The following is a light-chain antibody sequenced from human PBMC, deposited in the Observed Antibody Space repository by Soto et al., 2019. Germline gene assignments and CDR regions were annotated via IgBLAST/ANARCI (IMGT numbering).Light chain of an antibody. J-gene: IGKJ5*01. CDR3: QHYNNWPQIT. CDR2: GAS. V-gene: IGKV3-15*01. Sequence: ELVLTQSPATLSLSPGERATLSCRASQSVGSNLVWYQQKPFQTPSLLIYGASTRATGIPARFSGSGSGTDFTLSISSLQSEDFAVYYCQHYNNWPQITFGQGTRLEIK. CDR1: QSVGSN.